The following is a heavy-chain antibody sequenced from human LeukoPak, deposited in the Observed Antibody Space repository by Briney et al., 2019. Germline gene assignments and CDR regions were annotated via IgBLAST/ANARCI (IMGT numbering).Heavy chain of an antibody. Sequence: PSETLSLTCTVSGASISSGDYLWSWIRQPPGMGLEWIGNIYYSGSTNYNASLKSRVTISIDTSKNQFSLNLSTVTAADTAVYYCARDLGPIPYYYYGMDVWGQGTTVTVSS. CDR3: ARDLGPIPYYYYGMDV. V-gene: IGHV4-30-4*01. CDR1: GASISSGDYL. D-gene: IGHD3-16*01. J-gene: IGHJ6*02. CDR2: IYYSGST.